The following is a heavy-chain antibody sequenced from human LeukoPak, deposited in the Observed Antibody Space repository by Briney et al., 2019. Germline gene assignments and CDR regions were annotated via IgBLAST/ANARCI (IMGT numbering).Heavy chain of an antibody. Sequence: GGSLRLSCAASGFTFSTYDMHWVRQPTGRGLEWVSAIGTAGDTYYPGSVKGRFTISRENAKNSSYLQINSLRADDTAVYYCARGDYGDYYFDYWGQGTLVTVSS. D-gene: IGHD4-17*01. CDR2: IGTAGDT. V-gene: IGHV3-13*01. CDR3: ARGDYGDYYFDY. J-gene: IGHJ4*02. CDR1: GFTFSTYD.